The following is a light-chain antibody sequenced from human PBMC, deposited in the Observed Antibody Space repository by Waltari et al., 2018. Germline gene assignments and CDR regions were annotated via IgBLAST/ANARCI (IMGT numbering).Light chain of an antibody. CDR3: AKWDSGLSAVV. Sequence: SVLPHPPSVSAPPGPTVPISFSGISSTIWNDYVSWYQQLPGPAPILLIYDNKKRPSGLHERFACFQTCTSATLGIMGVQNGDEEDYYCAKWDSGLSAVVFGGGTKLTVL. J-gene: IGLJ2*01. V-gene: IGLV1-51*01. CDR2: DNK. CDR1: SSTIWNDY.